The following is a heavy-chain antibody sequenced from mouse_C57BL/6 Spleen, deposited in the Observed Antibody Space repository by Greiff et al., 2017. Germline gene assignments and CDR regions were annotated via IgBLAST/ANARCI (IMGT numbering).Heavy chain of an antibody. J-gene: IGHJ2*01. CDR2: IRLKSDNYAT. D-gene: IGHD4-1*01. Sequence: KVEESGGGLVQPGGSMKLSCVASGFTFSNYWMNWVRQSPEKGLEWVAQIRLKSDNYATHYAESVKGRFTISRDDSKSSVYLQMNNLRAEDTGIYYCTKLGREYYFDYWGQGTTRTVSS. CDR3: TKLGREYYFDY. V-gene: IGHV6-3*01. CDR1: GFTFSNYW.